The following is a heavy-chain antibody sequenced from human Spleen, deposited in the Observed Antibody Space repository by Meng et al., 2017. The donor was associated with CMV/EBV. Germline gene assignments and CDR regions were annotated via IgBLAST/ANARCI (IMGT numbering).Heavy chain of an antibody. V-gene: IGHV3-73*01. CDR1: FSGSA. D-gene: IGHD3-22*01. CDR2: IRTKANNYAT. CDR3: TSRTYYYDSYASYHWFDP. J-gene: IGHJ5*02. Sequence: FSGSAMHWVRQASGKGLGWVGHIRTKANNYATAYAASMKGRFTISRDDSKNTAYLQMNSLKTEDTAVYYCTSRTYYYDSYASYHWFDPWGQGTLVTVSS.